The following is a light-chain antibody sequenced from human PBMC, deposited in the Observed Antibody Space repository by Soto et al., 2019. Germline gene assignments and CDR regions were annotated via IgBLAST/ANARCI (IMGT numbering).Light chain of an antibody. CDR3: ATWDDSLNGFYV. CDR1: TSNIGSNY. V-gene: IGLV1-47*01. J-gene: IGLJ1*01. Sequence: QSVLTQPRSASGTAGQGGTISCSGSTSNIGSNYVYWYQQLPGTAPKLLIYRNNQRPSGVPDRFSGSKSGTSASLAISALRSDDEADYFCATWDDSLNGFYVFGTGTKVTVL. CDR2: RNN.